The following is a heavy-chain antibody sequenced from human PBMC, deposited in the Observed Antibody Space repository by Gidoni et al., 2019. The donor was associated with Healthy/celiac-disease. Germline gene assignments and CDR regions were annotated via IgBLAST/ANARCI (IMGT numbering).Heavy chain of an antibody. V-gene: IGHV3-11*05. D-gene: IGHD3-10*01. J-gene: IGHJ5*02. Sequence: QVQLVESGGGLVKPGGSLRHSCAASGFTFSDYYMSGIRQAPGKGLEWVSYISSSSSYKKYAASVKGRFTISRDNAKNSLYLQMNSLRAEDTAVYYCARSGALGSDWFDPWGQGTLVTVSS. CDR3: ARSGALGSDWFDP. CDR1: GFTFSDYY. CDR2: ISSSSSYK.